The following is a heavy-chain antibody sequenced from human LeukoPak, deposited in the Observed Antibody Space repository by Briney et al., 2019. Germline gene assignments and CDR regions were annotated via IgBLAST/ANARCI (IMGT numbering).Heavy chain of an antibody. CDR3: AKRGLQLWQYYFDY. V-gene: IGHV3-23*01. D-gene: IGHD5-18*01. Sequence: GGSLRLSCAASGFTFSSYAMSWVRQAPGKGLEWVSAISGSGGSTYDADSVKGRFTISRDNSKNTLYLQMNSLRAEDTAVYYCAKRGLQLWQYYFDYWGQGTLVTVSS. CDR2: ISGSGGST. CDR1: GFTFSSYA. J-gene: IGHJ4*02.